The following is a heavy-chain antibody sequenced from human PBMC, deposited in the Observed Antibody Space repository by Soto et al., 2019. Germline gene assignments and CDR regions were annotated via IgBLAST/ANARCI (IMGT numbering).Heavy chain of an antibody. V-gene: IGHV4-61*01. J-gene: IGHJ6*02. CDR2: TFVTGAT. CDR1: GEALGSGQSY. CDR3: ARGRSDSAGSSFGRRMDV. D-gene: IGHD3-10*01. Sequence: QVQLQESGPGLVKSSETLSLICFVSGEALGSGQSYWNWIRQAPGKGLEWIGQTFVTGATKYIASLKSRVTMSVDTSKSQISLTLTSVTAADSATYFCARGRSDSAGSSFGRRMDVWGQGTTVTVSS.